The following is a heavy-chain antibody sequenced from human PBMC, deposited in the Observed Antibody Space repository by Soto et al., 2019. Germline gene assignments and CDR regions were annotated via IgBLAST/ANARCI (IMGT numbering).Heavy chain of an antibody. V-gene: IGHV3-33*01. CDR3: ARRQTSPPTRGAASARGGMHV. Sequence: QVQLVESGGGVVQPGRSLRLSCAASGFTFNNYGMHWVRQAPGKGLEWVAVIWNDGNGYYYANSVKGRFTISRDNSKNTLCLQMSSLTAEDTAVYYCARRQTSPPTRGAASARGGMHVWGQGTTVTVSS. J-gene: IGHJ6*02. CDR2: IWNDGNGY. CDR1: GFTFNNYG. D-gene: IGHD6-25*01.